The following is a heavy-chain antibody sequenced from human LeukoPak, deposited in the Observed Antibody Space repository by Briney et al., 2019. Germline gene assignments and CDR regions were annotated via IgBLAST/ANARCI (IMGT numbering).Heavy chain of an antibody. CDR2: IYYSGST. CDR1: GGSISSYY. D-gene: IGHD3-10*01. V-gene: IGHV4-59*01. Sequence: PSETLSLTCTVSGGSISSYYWSWIRQPPGKGLEWIGYIYYSGSTNYNPSLKSRVTISVDTSKNQFSLKLSSVTAADTAVYYCARRRGWFGEREGTYNWFDPWGQGTLVTVSS. J-gene: IGHJ5*02. CDR3: ARRRGWFGEREGTYNWFDP.